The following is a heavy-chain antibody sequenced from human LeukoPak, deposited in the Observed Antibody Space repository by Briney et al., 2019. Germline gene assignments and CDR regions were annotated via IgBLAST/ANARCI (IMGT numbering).Heavy chain of an antibody. CDR3: ARIAVAGTFYYYYMDV. CDR2: ISAYNGNT. V-gene: IGHV1-18*01. J-gene: IGHJ6*03. Sequence: ASVKVSCKASGYTFTSYGFSWVRQAPGQGLEWMGWISAYNGNTNYAQKLQGRVTMTTDTSTSTAYMELRSLRSDDTAVYYCARIAVAGTFYYYYMDVWGKGTTVTVSS. D-gene: IGHD6-19*01. CDR1: GYTFTSYG.